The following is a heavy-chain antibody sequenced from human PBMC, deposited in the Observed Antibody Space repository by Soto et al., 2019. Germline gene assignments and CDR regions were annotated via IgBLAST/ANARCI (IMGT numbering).Heavy chain of an antibody. J-gene: IGHJ4*02. Sequence: ASVKVSCKASGYTFTSYAMHWVRQAPGQRLEWMGWINAGNGNTKYSQKFQGRVTITRDTSASTAYMELSSLRSEDTAVYYCAREGHPRLQAVDYWGPGTLLTVS. CDR1: GYTFTSYA. CDR2: INAGNGNT. V-gene: IGHV1-3*01. CDR3: AREGHPRLQAVDY. D-gene: IGHD6-25*01.